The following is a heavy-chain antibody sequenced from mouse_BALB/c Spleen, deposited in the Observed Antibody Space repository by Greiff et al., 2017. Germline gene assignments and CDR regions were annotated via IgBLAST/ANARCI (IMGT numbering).Heavy chain of an antibody. V-gene: IGHV5-6-3*01. Sequence: VQLVESGGGLVQPGGSLKLSCAASGFTFSSYGMSWVRQTPDKRLELVATINSNGGSTYYPDSVKGRFTISRDNAKNTLYLQMSSLKSEDTAMYYCARVYPYAMVYWGQGTSVTVSS. CDR2: INSNGGST. J-gene: IGHJ4*01. CDR3: ARVYPYAMVY. CDR1: GFTFSSYG. D-gene: IGHD2-1*01.